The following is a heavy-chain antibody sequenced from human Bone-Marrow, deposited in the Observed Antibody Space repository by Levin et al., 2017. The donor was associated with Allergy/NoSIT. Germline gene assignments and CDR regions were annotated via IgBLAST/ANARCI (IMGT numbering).Heavy chain of an antibody. V-gene: IGHV3-23*01. J-gene: IGHJ4*02. CDR3: AKGMELWDIIAVGPPFDY. CDR2: ISGGGGRT. D-gene: IGHD6-19*01. CDR1: GFTFSTYA. Sequence: GESLKISCTASGFTFSTYAMSWVRQAPGKGLEWVSSISGGGGRTDYADPVKGRFTISRDNSKNTLYLQMNSLRVEDTAVYYCAKGMELWDIIAVGPPFDYWGQGTLVTVSS.